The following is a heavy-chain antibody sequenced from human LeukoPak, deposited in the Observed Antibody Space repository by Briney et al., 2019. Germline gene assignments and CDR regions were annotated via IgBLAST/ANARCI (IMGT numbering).Heavy chain of an antibody. D-gene: IGHD6-19*01. CDR3: ARVRQWLVRKYYFDY. CDR1: GGSFSGCY. V-gene: IGHV4-34*01. Sequence: SETLSLTCAVYGGSFSGCYWSWIRQPPGKGLEWIGEINHSGSTNYNPSLKSRVTISVDTSKNQFSLKLSSVTAADTAVYYCARVRQWLVRKYYFDYWGQGTLVTVSS. CDR2: INHSGST. J-gene: IGHJ4*02.